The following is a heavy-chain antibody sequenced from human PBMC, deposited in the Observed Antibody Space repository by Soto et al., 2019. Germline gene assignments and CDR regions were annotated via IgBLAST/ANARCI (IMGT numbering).Heavy chain of an antibody. CDR3: ARGGPRIAAAGSYYYYYYGMDV. CDR2: ISSSGSTI. V-gene: IGHV3-48*03. CDR1: GFTFSSYE. D-gene: IGHD6-13*01. Sequence: PGGSLRLSCAASGFTFSSYEMNWVRQAPGKGLGWVSYISSSGSTIYYADSVKGRFTISRDNAKNSLYLQMNSLRAEDTAVYYCARGGPRIAAAGSYYYYYYGMDVWGQGTTVTVSS. J-gene: IGHJ6*02.